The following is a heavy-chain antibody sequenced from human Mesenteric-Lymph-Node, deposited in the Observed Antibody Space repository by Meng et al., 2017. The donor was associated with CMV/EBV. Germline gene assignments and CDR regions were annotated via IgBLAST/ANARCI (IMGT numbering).Heavy chain of an antibody. D-gene: IGHD6-13*01. V-gene: IGHV3-48*03. CDR2: ISSSGSTI. Sequence: GGSLRLSCAASGFTFSSYEMNWVRQAPGKGLEWVSYISSSGSTIYYADSVKGRFTISRDNFNNILYLQMNSLRTDDSGVYYCARDLLEGAGRLADAVDVWGQGTVVTVSS. CDR1: GFTFSSYE. J-gene: IGHJ3*01. CDR3: ARDLLEGAGRLADAVDV.